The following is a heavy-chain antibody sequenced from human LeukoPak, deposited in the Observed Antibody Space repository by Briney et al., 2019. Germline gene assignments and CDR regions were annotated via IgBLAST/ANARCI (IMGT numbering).Heavy chain of an antibody. V-gene: IGHV3-15*01. CDR3: ITSYYYDSSGYGY. Sequence: PGGSLRLSCAASGFTFSDAWMSWVRQAPGKGLEWVGRIKSKTDGGTTDYAAPVKGRFTISRDDSKNTLYLQMNSLKTKDTAVYYCITSYYYDSSGYGYWGQGTLVILSS. CDR2: IKSKTDGGTT. D-gene: IGHD3-22*01. J-gene: IGHJ4*02. CDR1: GFTFSDAW.